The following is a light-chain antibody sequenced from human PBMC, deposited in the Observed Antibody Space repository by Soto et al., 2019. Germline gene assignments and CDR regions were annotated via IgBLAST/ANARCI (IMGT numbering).Light chain of an antibody. CDR1: QSVSSSY. CDR2: GAS. J-gene: IGKJ1*01. V-gene: IGKV3-20*01. CDR3: QQYDNSPWT. Sequence: EIVLTQSPGTLSLSPGERATLSCRARQSVSSSYLAWYQQKPGQAPRLLMYGASSRATGIPDRFSGSGSGTDFTLTISRLEPEDFAVYYCQQYDNSPWTFGQGTKVEIK.